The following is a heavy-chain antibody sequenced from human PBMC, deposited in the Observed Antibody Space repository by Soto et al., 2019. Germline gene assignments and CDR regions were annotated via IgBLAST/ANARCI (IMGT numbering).Heavy chain of an antibody. J-gene: IGHJ5*02. Sequence: QVQLVQSGAEVKKPGSSVKVSCNASGGTFSRYAISWVRQAPGQGLEWMGGIIPIFGTANYAQKFQGRVTITADESTSTAYMELSSLRFEDTAVYYCARAIVGPTTTGWLDPWGQGTLVTVSS. CDR1: GGTFSRYA. V-gene: IGHV1-69*01. CDR2: IIPIFGTA. D-gene: IGHD1-26*01. CDR3: ARAIVGPTTTGWLDP.